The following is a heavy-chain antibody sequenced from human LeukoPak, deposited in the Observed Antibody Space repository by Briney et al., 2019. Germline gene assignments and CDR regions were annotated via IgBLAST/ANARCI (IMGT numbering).Heavy chain of an antibody. CDR3: ARVDIMITFGGPMDV. Sequence: KPSETLSLTRAVYGGSFSGYYWSWIRQPPGKGLEWIGEINHSGSTNYNPSLKSRVTISVDTSKNQFSLKLSSVTAADTAVYYCARVDIMITFGGPMDVWGKGTTVTVSS. J-gene: IGHJ6*04. CDR2: INHSGST. CDR1: GGSFSGYY. V-gene: IGHV4-34*01. D-gene: IGHD3-16*01.